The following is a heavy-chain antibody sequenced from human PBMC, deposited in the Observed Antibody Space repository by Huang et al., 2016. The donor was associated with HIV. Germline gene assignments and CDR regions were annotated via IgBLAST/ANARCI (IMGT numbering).Heavy chain of an antibody. D-gene: IGHD2-8*02. Sequence: QVWLVESGGGVVQPGRPLRLPCVGSGFSFSSYGIHWVRQAPGKGLEWVAFASYDGNGRSYAGSVKGRFSISRQNSKSTVSLQMNSLRVEDSGVYFCAKGSGHFDSWGQGTLVTVSP. CDR2: ASYDGNGR. V-gene: IGHV3-30*18. CDR3: AKGSGHFDS. J-gene: IGHJ5*01. CDR1: GFSFSSYG.